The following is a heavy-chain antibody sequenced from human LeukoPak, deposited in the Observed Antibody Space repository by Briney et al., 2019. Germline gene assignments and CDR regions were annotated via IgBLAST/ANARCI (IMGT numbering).Heavy chain of an antibody. J-gene: IGHJ4*02. CDR1: GFTFSSYW. Sequence: GGSLRLSCAASGFTFSSYWMSWMRQTPGKGLEWVANIKYDGNEEYYVDSVKGRFTISRDNAKNSLYLQLNSLRVEDTAVYYCKSGGAAPGSFDYWGQGTLVTVSP. CDR3: KSGGAAPGSFDY. V-gene: IGHV3-7*01. CDR2: IKYDGNEE. D-gene: IGHD1-1*01.